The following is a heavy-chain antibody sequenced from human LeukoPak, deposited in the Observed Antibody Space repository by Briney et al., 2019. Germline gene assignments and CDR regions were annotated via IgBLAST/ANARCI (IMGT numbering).Heavy chain of an antibody. V-gene: IGHV3-21*01. CDR2: ISSSSSYI. CDR1: GFTFSSYS. CDR3: ARDEGTSGYDLLDY. J-gene: IGHJ4*02. D-gene: IGHD5-12*01. Sequence: GSLRLSCAASGFTFSSYSMNWVRQAPGKGLEWVSSISSSSSYIYYADSVKGRFTISRDNAKDSLYLQMNSLRAEDTAVYYCARDEGTSGYDLLDYWGQGTLVTVSS.